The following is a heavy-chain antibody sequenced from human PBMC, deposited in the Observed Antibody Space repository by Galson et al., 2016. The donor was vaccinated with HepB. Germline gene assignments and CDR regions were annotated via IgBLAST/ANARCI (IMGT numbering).Heavy chain of an antibody. Sequence: SLRLSCAASEFTLSRYNMNWVRQAPGKGLEWVAYISSSGSAIYYADSVKGRFTISRDNAKNALYLQMNSLRAEDTALYYCARATVTTVSRFDYWGQGTLVSVSS. V-gene: IGHV3-48*01. CDR2: ISSSGSAI. D-gene: IGHD4-17*01. J-gene: IGHJ4*02. CDR1: EFTLSRYN. CDR3: ARATVTTVSRFDY.